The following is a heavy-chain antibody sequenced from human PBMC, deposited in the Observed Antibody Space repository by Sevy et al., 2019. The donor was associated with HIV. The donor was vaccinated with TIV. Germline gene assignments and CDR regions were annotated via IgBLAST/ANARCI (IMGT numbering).Heavy chain of an antibody. CDR3: ARDDPVMNAFDI. CDR2: IYYSGSS. D-gene: IGHD3-16*01. CDR1: GGSVNSGDYY. J-gene: IGHJ3*02. V-gene: IGHV4-61*08. Sequence: SETLSLTCTVSGGSVNSGDYYWSWIRQPPGKGLEWLGYIYYSGSSNSNPSLKSRVTISLDTSKNQFSLKMSSVTTADTAVYYCARDDPVMNAFDIWGQGTMVTVSS.